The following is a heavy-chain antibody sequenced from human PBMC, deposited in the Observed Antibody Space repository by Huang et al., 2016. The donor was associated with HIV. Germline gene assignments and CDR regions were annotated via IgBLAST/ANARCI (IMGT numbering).Heavy chain of an antibody. Sequence: QLQLPESGPGLVKPSETLSLTCTVSGGSISSSSYYWGWVRQPPGKGLERIGSIYYSGRTYYNPSLKSRFSISVHTPPNPSSLPLSSVSGAETSGHYCGRRKLGEDESFDPWGQGTLVNVSS. CDR3: GRRKLGEDESFDP. V-gene: IGHV4-39*01. CDR1: GGSISSSSYY. J-gene: IGHJ5*02. CDR2: IYYSGRT. D-gene: IGHD3-10*01.